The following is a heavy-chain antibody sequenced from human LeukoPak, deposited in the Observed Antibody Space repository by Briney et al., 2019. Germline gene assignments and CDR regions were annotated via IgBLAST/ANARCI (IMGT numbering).Heavy chain of an antibody. Sequence: PGGSPRLSCAASGFTLRSYDMSWVRQAPGKGLEWVAATSGSGANTYYADSVKGRFTISRDNSQNTLYLQMDSLRAEDTAVYYCAKEYSGYDFDYWGQGTLVTVSS. V-gene: IGHV3-23*01. D-gene: IGHD5-12*01. CDR1: GFTLRSYD. CDR3: AKEYSGYDFDY. CDR2: TSGSGANT. J-gene: IGHJ4*02.